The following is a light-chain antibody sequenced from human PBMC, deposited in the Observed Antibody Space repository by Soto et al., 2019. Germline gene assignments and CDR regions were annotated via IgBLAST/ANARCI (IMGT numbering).Light chain of an antibody. CDR1: QSIANW. J-gene: IGKJ2*01. Sequence: DIQMTQSPSTLSASAGNRGTTSCRASQSIANWLAWYQQTPGKAPSLLIYDVSNLKSGIPSRFSGRGSGTEFTLTISSLQPDDYATYYCQQYHTYPYTFGQGTKVDIK. CDR2: DVS. CDR3: QQYHTYPYT. V-gene: IGKV1-5*01.